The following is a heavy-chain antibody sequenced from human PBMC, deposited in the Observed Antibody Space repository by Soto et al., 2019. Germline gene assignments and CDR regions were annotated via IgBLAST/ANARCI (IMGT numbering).Heavy chain of an antibody. D-gene: IGHD2-15*01. CDR1: GGTFSSYT. Sequence: SVKVSCKASGGTFSSYTISWVRQAPGQGLEWMGRIIPILGIANYAQKFQGRVTITADKSTSTAYMELSSLRSEDTAVYYCARDPGGYCSGGSCYPFNYWGQGTLVTVSS. CDR2: IIPILGIA. CDR3: ARDPGGYCSGGSCYPFNY. V-gene: IGHV1-69*04. J-gene: IGHJ4*02.